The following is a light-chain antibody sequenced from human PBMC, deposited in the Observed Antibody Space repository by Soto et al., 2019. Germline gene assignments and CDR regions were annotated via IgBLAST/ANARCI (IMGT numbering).Light chain of an antibody. CDR3: QQHSNWPLT. CDR1: QGVGST. V-gene: IGKV3-11*01. Sequence: EIVMTQSPATLSVSPVGIVTLSFMASQGVGSTLAWYRQQPGQAPRLLIYDAYIRATGVPARFSGSGSGTDFTLTISSLEPEDFAVYYCQQHSNWPLTFGGGTKVDIK. J-gene: IGKJ4*01. CDR2: DAY.